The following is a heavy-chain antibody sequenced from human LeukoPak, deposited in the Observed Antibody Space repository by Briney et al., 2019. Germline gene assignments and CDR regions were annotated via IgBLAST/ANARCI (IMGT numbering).Heavy chain of an antibody. Sequence: SETLSLTCAVYGGSFSGYYWSWIRQPPGKGLEWIGEINHSGSTNYNPSLKSRVTISVDTSKNQFSLKLSSVTAADTAVYYCASERYSYGSNFDYWGQGTLVTVSS. CDR2: INHSGST. J-gene: IGHJ4*02. CDR3: ASERYSYGSNFDY. D-gene: IGHD5-18*01. V-gene: IGHV4-34*01. CDR1: GGSFSGYY.